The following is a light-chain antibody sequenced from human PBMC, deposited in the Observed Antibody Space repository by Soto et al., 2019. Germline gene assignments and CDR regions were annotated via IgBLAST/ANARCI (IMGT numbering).Light chain of an antibody. CDR1: SSNIGGNT. J-gene: IGLJ3*02. Sequence: QSVLTQQPSTSGTPGQRVTMSCSGSSSNIGGNTVNWYQQFPGTAPKLLIYENNQRPSGVPDRFSGSKSGTSASLAISGLQSEAEADYHCAAWDDSLKGPVFGGGTQLTFL. CDR3: AAWDDSLKGPV. CDR2: ENN. V-gene: IGLV1-44*01.